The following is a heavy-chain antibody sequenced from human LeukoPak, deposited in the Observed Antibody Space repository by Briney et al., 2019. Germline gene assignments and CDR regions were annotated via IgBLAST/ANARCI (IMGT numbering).Heavy chain of an antibody. Sequence: ASVKVSCKASGYPFITYGLSWVRQAPGQGLEWMGKISGNDGDTTYAQKFQGRVTLTTDTGTTTAYMELTSLTSDDTAVYYCARDVPDFWSGFDHWGQGTLVTVSP. D-gene: IGHD3-3*01. J-gene: IGHJ4*02. CDR1: GYPFITYG. V-gene: IGHV1-18*01. CDR2: ISGNDGDT. CDR3: ARDVPDFWSGFDH.